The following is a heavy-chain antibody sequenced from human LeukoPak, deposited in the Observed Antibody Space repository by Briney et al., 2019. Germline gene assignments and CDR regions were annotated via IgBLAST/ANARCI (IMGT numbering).Heavy chain of an antibody. CDR1: GFTFSSYS. D-gene: IGHD2-15*01. CDR3: AKDQMSYCSGGSCYPKV. Sequence: GGSLRLSCAASGFTFSSYSMNWVRQAPGKGLEWVSSISSSSSYIYYADSVKGRFTISRDNAKNSLYLQMNSLRAEDTAVYYCAKDQMSYCSGGSCYPKVWGQGTLVTVSS. J-gene: IGHJ4*02. CDR2: ISSSSSYI. V-gene: IGHV3-21*04.